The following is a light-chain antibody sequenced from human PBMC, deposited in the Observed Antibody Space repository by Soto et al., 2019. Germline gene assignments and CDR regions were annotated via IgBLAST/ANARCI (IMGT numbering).Light chain of an antibody. Sequence: IQMTQSPSTLSASVGDRVTITCRASQSISSWLAWYQQKPGKAPKLLIYKASSLESGVPSRFSGSGFGTDFTLTSSGRQLVDFATYSGHRYNSLYPFGKGTKL. CDR2: KAS. J-gene: IGKJ2*01. CDR1: QSISSW. CDR3: HRYNSLYP. V-gene: IGKV1-5*03.